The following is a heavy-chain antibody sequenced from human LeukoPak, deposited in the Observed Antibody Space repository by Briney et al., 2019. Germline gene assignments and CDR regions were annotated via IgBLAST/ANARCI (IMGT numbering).Heavy chain of an antibody. CDR1: GFTFSDYY. CDR2: IRSRAYGATT. CDR3: SRADYYGSGSPISLDV. Sequence: GGSLRVSCTASGFTFSDYYMSWVRQAPGKGLEWVGYIRSRAYGATTEYAASVKGRFTISRDDSKSIAFLQMNSLKTEDTAVYYCSRADYYGSGSPISLDVWGKGTTVTVS. V-gene: IGHV3-49*04. J-gene: IGHJ6*03. D-gene: IGHD3-10*01.